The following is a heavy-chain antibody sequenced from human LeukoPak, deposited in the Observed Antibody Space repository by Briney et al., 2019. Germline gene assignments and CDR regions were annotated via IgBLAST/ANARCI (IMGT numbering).Heavy chain of an antibody. CDR2: INHSGST. CDR1: GGSFSGNY. Sequence: PCETLCLTCGVYGGSFSGNYWSWIRQPPGKGLEWIGEINHSGSTNYNPSLKSRVTISVDTSKNHFSLKLSSVTAADTAVYYCARGPPPGDRFDYWGQRTLGSASS. J-gene: IGHJ4*02. V-gene: IGHV4-34*01. D-gene: IGHD4-17*01. CDR3: ARGPPPGDRFDY.